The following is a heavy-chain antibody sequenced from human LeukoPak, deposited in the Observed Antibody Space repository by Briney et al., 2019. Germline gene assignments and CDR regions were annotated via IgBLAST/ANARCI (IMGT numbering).Heavy chain of an antibody. D-gene: IGHD4-17*01. J-gene: IGHJ4*02. CDR1: GYTFSSYG. CDR2: ISAYNGNT. V-gene: IGHV1-18*01. Sequence: GASVKVSCKASGYTFSSYGVSWVRQAPGQGLERMGWISAYNGNTNYAQKVQGRVTMTTDTSTSTAYMDLRSLRSDDTAVYYCARTIDYGDSEVLDYWGQGTLVTVPS. CDR3: ARTIDYGDSEVLDY.